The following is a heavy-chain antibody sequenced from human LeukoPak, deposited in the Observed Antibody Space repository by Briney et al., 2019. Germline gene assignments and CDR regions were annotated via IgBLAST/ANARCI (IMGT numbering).Heavy chain of an antibody. D-gene: IGHD5-18*01. CDR1: GFTFSSYE. Sequence: GGSLRLSCAASGFTFSSYEMNWVRQAPGKGLEWVSYISSSGSTIYYADSVKGRFTISRDNAKNSLYLQMNSLRAEDTAVYYCARDGRYSYGRGDAFDIWGQGTMVTVSS. CDR2: ISSSGSTI. CDR3: ARDGRYSYGRGDAFDI. V-gene: IGHV3-48*03. J-gene: IGHJ3*02.